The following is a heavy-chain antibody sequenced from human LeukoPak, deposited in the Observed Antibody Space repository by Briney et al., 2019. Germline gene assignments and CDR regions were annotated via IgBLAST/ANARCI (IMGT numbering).Heavy chain of an antibody. D-gene: IGHD5-24*01. Sequence: SETLSLTCAVYGGSFSGYYWSWIRQPPGKGLEWIGSTYYSGSSFDNPALKSRVTISVDTSKNQFSLKLSSVTAADTAVYYCARHRSGWLQSSFDYWGQGTLVTVSS. CDR1: GGSFSGYY. V-gene: IGHV4-34*01. J-gene: IGHJ4*02. CDR3: ARHRSGWLQSSFDY. CDR2: TYYSGSS.